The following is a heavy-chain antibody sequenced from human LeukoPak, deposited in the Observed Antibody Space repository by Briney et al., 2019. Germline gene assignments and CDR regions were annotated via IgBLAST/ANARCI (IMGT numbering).Heavy chain of an antibody. Sequence: SETLSLTCTVSGGSISSYYWSWIRQPPGKGLEWIGSIYRSGSTNYNPSLKSRVTISADTSKTQFSLKLKSVSAADTAVYYCARDSGNYYDSSGYYHFDYWGQGTLVTVSS. CDR3: ARDSGNYYDSSGYYHFDY. V-gene: IGHV4-4*08. J-gene: IGHJ4*02. D-gene: IGHD3-22*01. CDR1: GGSISSYY. CDR2: IYRSGST.